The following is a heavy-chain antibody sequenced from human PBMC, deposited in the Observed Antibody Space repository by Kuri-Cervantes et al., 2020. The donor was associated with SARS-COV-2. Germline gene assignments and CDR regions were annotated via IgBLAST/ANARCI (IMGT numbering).Heavy chain of an antibody. J-gene: IGHJ4*02. Sequence: GESLKISCAASGFTFSNAWMSWVRQAPGKGLEWVANIKQDGSEKYYVDSVKGRFTISRDNAKNSLYLQMNNLRAEDTAVYYCARDRRVGWADYWGQGTLVTVSS. CDR1: GFTFSNAW. CDR3: ARDRRVGWADY. CDR2: IKQDGSEK. V-gene: IGHV3-7*01. D-gene: IGHD1-26*01.